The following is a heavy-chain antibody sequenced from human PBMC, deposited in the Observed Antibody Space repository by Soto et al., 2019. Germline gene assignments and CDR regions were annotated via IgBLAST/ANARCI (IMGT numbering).Heavy chain of an antibody. CDR3: ARGATIFGVAAYSYYELEV. CDR2: IVPAFGTP. V-gene: IGHV1-69*01. Sequence: QVQLVQSGAEVKKPGSSVKVSCRASGGTFSNYAISWVRQAPGQGLEWMGGIVPAFGTPNYAQNLQGRITIPADDSTTTVYMELSSLRSEDTAVYYCARGATIFGVAAYSYYELEVWGQGTKVTVAS. J-gene: IGHJ6*02. D-gene: IGHD3-3*01. CDR1: GGTFSNYA.